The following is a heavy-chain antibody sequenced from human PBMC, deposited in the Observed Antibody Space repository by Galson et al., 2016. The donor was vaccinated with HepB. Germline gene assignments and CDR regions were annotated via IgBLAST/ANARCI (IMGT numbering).Heavy chain of an antibody. V-gene: IGHV7-4-1*02. J-gene: IGHJ4*02. Sequence: SVKVSCKASGYTFINYALNWVRQAPGQGLEWMGWINTNTGKATYAQGFTGRFVFSLDTSVSTAYLEIRGLKADDTAVYYCARDMGYCSISSCYSTVFDYWGQGTLVTVSS. CDR3: ARDMGYCSISSCYSTVFDY. CDR2: INTNTGKA. D-gene: IGHD2-2*01. CDR1: GYTFINYA.